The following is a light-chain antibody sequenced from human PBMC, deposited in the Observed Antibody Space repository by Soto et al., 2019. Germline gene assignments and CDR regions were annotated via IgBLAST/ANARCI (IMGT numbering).Light chain of an antibody. Sequence: EIVLTQSPGTLCFSPGERATLSCRASQSVSSSFLGWYQQKPGQAPRLLIYGASSRATGIPDRFSGGGSGTDFTLTISRLEPEDFAVDYCQQYGSSSWTFGQGTKVDI. CDR2: GAS. CDR3: QQYGSSSWT. J-gene: IGKJ1*01. CDR1: QSVSSSF. V-gene: IGKV3-20*01.